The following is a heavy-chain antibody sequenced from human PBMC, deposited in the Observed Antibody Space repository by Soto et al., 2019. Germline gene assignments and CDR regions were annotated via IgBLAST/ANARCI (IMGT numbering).Heavy chain of an antibody. Sequence: QVQLVQSGAEVKKPGASVKISCRASGYSFNYYSIHWVRQAPGQSLEWMGWITAANGNTKYSQKFQGSVTLTRDTSASTAYMEVTTLTSEDTAIYYCLRAAGPSDYWGQGTLVTVSS. CDR2: ITAANGNT. CDR1: GYSFNYYS. CDR3: LRAAGPSDY. J-gene: IGHJ4*02. D-gene: IGHD6-13*01. V-gene: IGHV1-3*01.